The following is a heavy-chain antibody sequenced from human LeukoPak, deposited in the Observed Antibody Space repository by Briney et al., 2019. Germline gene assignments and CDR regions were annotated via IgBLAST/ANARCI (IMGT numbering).Heavy chain of an antibody. D-gene: IGHD2-2*01. Sequence: GGSLRLSCAASGFTVSSNYMSWVRQAPGKGLEWVSVIYSGGSTYYADSVKGRFTISRDNSKDMMYPQMNSLRAEDTAVYHCARVRYCSRTSCYAFDYWGQGTLVTVSS. V-gene: IGHV3-53*01. CDR2: IYSGGST. J-gene: IGHJ4*02. CDR3: ARVRYCSRTSCYAFDY. CDR1: GFTVSSNY.